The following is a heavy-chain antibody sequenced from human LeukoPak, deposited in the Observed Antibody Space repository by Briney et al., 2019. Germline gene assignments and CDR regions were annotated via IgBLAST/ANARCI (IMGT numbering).Heavy chain of an antibody. CDR3: ARGDCSSTICYSPMDV. Sequence: NPSETLSLTCTVSGGSISSSSYYWGWIRQPPGKGLEWIGRIYTSGSTNYNPSLKSRVTISVDTSKYQFSLKVNSVTAADTALYYCARGDCSSTICYSPMDVWGKGTTVTVSS. CDR2: IYTSGST. D-gene: IGHD2-2*01. V-gene: IGHV4-61*02. J-gene: IGHJ6*03. CDR1: GGSISSSSYY.